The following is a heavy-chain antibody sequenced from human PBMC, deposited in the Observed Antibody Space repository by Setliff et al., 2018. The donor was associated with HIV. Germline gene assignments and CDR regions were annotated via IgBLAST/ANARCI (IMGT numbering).Heavy chain of an antibody. D-gene: IGHD6-19*01. V-gene: IGHV1-69*13. CDR1: GGTFNSYI. J-gene: IGHJ4*02. CDR3: ATSSGWYDY. Sequence: SVKVSCKAAGGTFNSYILSWVRQAPGQGLEWTGGIIPSFGTVTYAQKFQGRVTITADESTSTAYMELRSLRSEDTAVYYCATSSGWYDYWGQGTLVTVS. CDR2: IIPSFGTV.